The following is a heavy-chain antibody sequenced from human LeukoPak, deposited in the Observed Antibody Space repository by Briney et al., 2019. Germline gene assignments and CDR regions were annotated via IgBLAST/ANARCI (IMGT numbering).Heavy chain of an antibody. V-gene: IGHV1-46*01. CDR3: ARDRSGRNYYDSSVYYDY. CDR1: GYTFTSYY. Sequence: ASVTVSCKASGYTFTSYYMHWERPAPGQGLEWMGIINPSGGSTSYAQKFQGRVTMTRDTSTSTVYMELSSLRSEDAAVYYCARDRSGRNYYDSSVYYDYWGQRTLVTVSS. D-gene: IGHD3-22*01. J-gene: IGHJ4*02. CDR2: INPSGGST.